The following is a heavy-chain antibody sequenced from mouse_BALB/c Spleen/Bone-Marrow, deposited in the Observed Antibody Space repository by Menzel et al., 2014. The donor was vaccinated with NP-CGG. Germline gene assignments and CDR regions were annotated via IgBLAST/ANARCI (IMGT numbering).Heavy chain of an antibody. V-gene: IGHV5-6-3*01. D-gene: IGHD1-1*01. CDR1: GFTFSSYG. J-gene: IGHJ4*01. Sequence: EVKLMESGGGLVQPGGSLKLSRAASGFTFSSYGMSWVRQTPDKRLELVATINSNGGSTYYPDSVKGRFTISRDNAKNTLFLQMSSLKSEDTAMYYCARDYYGSSYAMDYWGQGTSVTVSS. CDR2: INSNGGST. CDR3: ARDYYGSSYAMDY.